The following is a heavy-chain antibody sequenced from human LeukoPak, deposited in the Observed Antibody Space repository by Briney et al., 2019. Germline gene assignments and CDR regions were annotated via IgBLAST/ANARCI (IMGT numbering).Heavy chain of an antibody. CDR1: GYTFTSHG. V-gene: IGHV1-18*01. CDR2: ISAYNGNT. D-gene: IGHD4-17*01. Sequence: ASVKVSCKASGYTFTSHGISWVRQAPGQGLEWMGWISAYNGNTNYAQKLQGRVTMTTDTSTSTAYMELRSLRSDDTAVYYCARVPIARTTHNWFDPWGQGTLVTVSS. J-gene: IGHJ5*02. CDR3: ARVPIARTTHNWFDP.